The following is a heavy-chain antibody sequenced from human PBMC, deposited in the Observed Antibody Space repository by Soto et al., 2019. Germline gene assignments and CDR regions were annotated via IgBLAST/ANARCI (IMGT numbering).Heavy chain of an antibody. D-gene: IGHD4-17*01. CDR2: INHSGTT. CDR3: ASGDYGDYAADNWFDP. J-gene: IGHJ5*02. CDR1: GGSFSDYY. V-gene: IGHV4-34*01. Sequence: SETLSLTCAVSGGSFSDYYWSWIRQPPGKGLEWIGEINHSGTTNYNPSLKSRVTMSVDTSKNQFSLRLSSVTAADTAVYFCASGDYGDYAADNWFDPRGQGTLVTVSS.